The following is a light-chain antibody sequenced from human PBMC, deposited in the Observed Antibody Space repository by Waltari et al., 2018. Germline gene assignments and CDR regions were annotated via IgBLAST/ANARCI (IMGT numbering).Light chain of an antibody. V-gene: IGLV2-8*01. CDR1: SSDGGDYNY. J-gene: IGLJ2*01. Sequence: QSALTQSPSASASPVQSVTISSTEISSDGGDYNYVSWYQQHPGKAPKVMIYEVSKRPSGVPDRFSGSKSGNTASLTVSGLQAEDEADYYYSSYAGSNNFVVFGGGTKLTVL. CDR2: EVS. CDR3: SSYAGSNNFVV.